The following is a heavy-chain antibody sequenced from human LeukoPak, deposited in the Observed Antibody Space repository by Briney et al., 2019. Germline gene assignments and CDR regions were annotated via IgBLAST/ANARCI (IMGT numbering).Heavy chain of an antibody. D-gene: IGHD3-16*01. J-gene: IGHJ4*02. CDR1: GGSISSYY. CDR2: FYYSGST. Sequence: SETLSLTCTVSGGSISSYYWSWIRQPPGKGLEWIGFFYYSGSTYINPSLKSRVTISADTSKNQFSLKVDALTAADTAIYYCARGGGVGSTSLDYWGQGILVTVSS. V-gene: IGHV4-59*01. CDR3: ARGGGVGSTSLDY.